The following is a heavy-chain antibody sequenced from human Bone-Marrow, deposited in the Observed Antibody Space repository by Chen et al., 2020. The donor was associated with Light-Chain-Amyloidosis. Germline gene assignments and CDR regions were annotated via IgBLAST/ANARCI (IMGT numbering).Heavy chain of an antibody. CDR2: ISGSGGSR. D-gene: IGHD3-9*01. Sequence: EVQLVESGGGLVQPGGSLRLSCAASGFSFSSYAMSWVRQAPGKGLEWVSTISGSGGSRYYGDSVKGRLTISRDNSKSALFLQMNSLRAEDTAVYYCAKDISYDDILPGYPADAFDIWGQGTMVTVSS. CDR3: AKDISYDDILPGYPADAFDI. V-gene: IGHV3-23*04. J-gene: IGHJ3*02. CDR1: GFSFSSYA.